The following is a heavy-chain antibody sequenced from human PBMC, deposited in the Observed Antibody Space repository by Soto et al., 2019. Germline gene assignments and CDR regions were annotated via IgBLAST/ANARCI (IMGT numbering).Heavy chain of an antibody. CDR1: GYTFTSYG. J-gene: IGHJ6*02. Sequence: QVKLVQSGAEVKKPGASVKVSCKASGYTFTSYGISWVRQAPGQGLEWRGWISAYNGNTNYAQKLQCRGTMTTDTSTSTAYMELRSRRSDDTAVYYCATGRLVRGVVTYSYGMDVWGQGTTVTVSS. D-gene: IGHD3-10*01. CDR2: ISAYNGNT. V-gene: IGHV1-18*01. CDR3: ATGRLVRGVVTYSYGMDV.